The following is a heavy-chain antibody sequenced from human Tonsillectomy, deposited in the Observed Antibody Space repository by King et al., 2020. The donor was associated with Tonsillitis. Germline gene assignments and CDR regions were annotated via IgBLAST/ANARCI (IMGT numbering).Heavy chain of an antibody. J-gene: IGHJ4*02. D-gene: IGHD2-2*02. V-gene: IGHV3-11*01. CDR3: ASRYCSVSSCYRDYYFDY. Sequence: VQLVESGGTLVKPGGSLRLSCAASGFTFSDFYLSWIRQAPGKGLEWVSYISSGGGTTIYYADSVKGRFTISRDNAKNSLYLQMNSRRAEEAAVYYCASRYCSVSSCYRDYYFDYWGQGTLVTVSS. CDR2: ISSGGGTTI. CDR1: GFTFSDFY.